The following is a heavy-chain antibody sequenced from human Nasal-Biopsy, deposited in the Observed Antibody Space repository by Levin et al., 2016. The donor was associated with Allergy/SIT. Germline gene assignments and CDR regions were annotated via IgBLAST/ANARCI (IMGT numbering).Heavy chain of an antibody. CDR1: GSTLTSYY. Sequence: ASVKVSCKASGSTLTSYYMHWVRQAPGQGLEWMGFISPSGDRTNYAEKFKGRITVTRDTSTSTVYLELRSLTSEDTAVYYCARERKIFGLVDNYGMDVWGQGTAVNVSS. CDR3: ARERKIFGLVDNYGMDV. J-gene: IGHJ6*02. D-gene: IGHD3/OR15-3a*01. CDR2: ISPSGDRT. V-gene: IGHV1-46*01.